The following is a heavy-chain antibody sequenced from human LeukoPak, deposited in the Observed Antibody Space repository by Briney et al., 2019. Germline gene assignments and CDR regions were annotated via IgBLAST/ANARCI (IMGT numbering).Heavy chain of an antibody. Sequence: ASVKVSCKASGYTFTGYYMHWVRQAPGQGLEWMGWINPNSGGTNYAQKFQGWVTMARDTSISTAYMERSRLRADDTAVYYCARDLVAGIRVFDYWGQGTLVTVSS. CDR2: INPNSGGT. CDR3: ARDLVAGIRVFDY. V-gene: IGHV1-2*04. J-gene: IGHJ4*02. CDR1: GYTFTGYY. D-gene: IGHD6-19*01.